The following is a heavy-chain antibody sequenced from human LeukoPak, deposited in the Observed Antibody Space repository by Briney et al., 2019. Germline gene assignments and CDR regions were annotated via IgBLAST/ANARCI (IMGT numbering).Heavy chain of an antibody. CDR1: GFIFRDYP. V-gene: IGHV3-11*04. Sequence: GGSLRLSCVGSGFIFRDYPMIWMRQAPGKGLEWISYISTSGNTIYYADSVKGRFTISRDNAKDSLFLHMTNLRGEDTAVYYCARVVRGVTYYYYYYMDVWGKGTTVTISS. CDR2: ISTSGNTI. J-gene: IGHJ6*03. CDR3: ARVVRGVTYYYYYYMDV. D-gene: IGHD3-10*01.